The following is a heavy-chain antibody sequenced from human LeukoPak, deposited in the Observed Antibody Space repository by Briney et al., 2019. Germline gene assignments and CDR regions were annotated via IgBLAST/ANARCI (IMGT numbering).Heavy chain of an antibody. D-gene: IGHD3-22*01. V-gene: IGHV4-39*01. CDR3: ARLFYYDSRGPPS. J-gene: IGHJ5*02. CDR1: GGSIKSSNYY. CDR2: IYYSGST. Sequence: SETLSLTCNVLGGSIKSSNYYWGWIRQPPGTGLEWIGSIYYSGSTYYNPSLKGRGTMSVDTSNNQFSLKLTSATATDTAVYYCARLFYYDSRGPPSWGQGTLVTVSS.